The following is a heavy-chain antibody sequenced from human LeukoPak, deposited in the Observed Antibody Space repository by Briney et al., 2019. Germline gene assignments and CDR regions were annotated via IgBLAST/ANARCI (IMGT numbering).Heavy chain of an antibody. CDR3: ARDTNPMVRGILFDY. D-gene: IGHD3-10*01. J-gene: IGHJ4*02. CDR1: GFTFDDYA. Sequence: GGSLRLSCAASGFTFDDYAMHWVRQAPGKGLEWVSGISWNSGSIGYADSVKGRFTISRDNAKNSLYLQMNSLRAEDTAVYYCARDTNPMVRGILFDYWGQGTLVTVSS. CDR2: ISWNSGSI. V-gene: IGHV3-9*01.